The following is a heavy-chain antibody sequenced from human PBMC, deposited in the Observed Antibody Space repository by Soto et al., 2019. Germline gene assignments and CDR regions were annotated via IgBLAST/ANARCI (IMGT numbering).Heavy chain of an antibody. D-gene: IGHD5-12*01. V-gene: IGHV5-51*01. CDR2: IFPGDAET. J-gene: IGHJ6*02. CDR3: ATPGGFGMDV. Sequence: PGESLKISCQGSGYNFATHWIGWVRRKAGKGLEWMGIIFPGDAETRYSPSFQGHITISADKSISTAYLRWSSLKASDTGMYYCATPGGFGMDVWGQGTTATVSS. CDR1: GYNFATHW.